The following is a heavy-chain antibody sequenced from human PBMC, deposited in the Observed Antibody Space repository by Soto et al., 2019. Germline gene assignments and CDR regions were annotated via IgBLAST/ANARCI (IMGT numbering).Heavy chain of an antibody. CDR2: IYHSGST. J-gene: IGHJ4*02. V-gene: IGHV4-30-2*01. CDR1: GGSINTATHS. Sequence: QLQLQESGSGLVKPSQTLSLTCAVSGGSINTATHSWSWIRQPPGKGLEWIGYIYHSGSTYYNPSVTIRTTTPTNQPTNQFALRLSLVPAADWAVSYCARGGGVTTTGDDYWGQGILVTVSS. CDR3: ARGGGVTTTGDDY. D-gene: IGHD4-4*01.